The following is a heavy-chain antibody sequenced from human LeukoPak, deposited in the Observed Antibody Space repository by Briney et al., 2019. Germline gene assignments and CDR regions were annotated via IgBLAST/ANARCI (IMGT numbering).Heavy chain of an antibody. CDR2: ISANNGNT. J-gene: IGHJ4*02. D-gene: IGHD4-23*01. V-gene: IGHV1-18*01. Sequence: ASVKVSCKASGYTFTSYGINWVRQAPGRGLEWMGWISANNGNTNYAQKVQGRVTMTTDTSTSTAYMELRSLRSDDTAVYYCARAYGGNPFDYWGQGTLVTVSS. CDR1: GYTFTSYG. CDR3: ARAYGGNPFDY.